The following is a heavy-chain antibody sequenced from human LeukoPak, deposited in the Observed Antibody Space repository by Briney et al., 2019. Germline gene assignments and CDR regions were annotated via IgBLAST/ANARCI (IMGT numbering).Heavy chain of an antibody. CDR3: ARGYFDSRSDAFNA. J-gene: IGHJ3*01. Sequence: ASVKVSCKGSGYIFTSYYVSWVRQAPGQGLEWMGIINPSGGRMRFAQKFQERVTMTIDTSTSTVFMELNSLRLDDTAVYYCARGYFDSRSDAFNAWGQGTKVTVSS. D-gene: IGHD3-9*01. V-gene: IGHV1-46*01. CDR1: GYIFTSYY. CDR2: INPSGGRM.